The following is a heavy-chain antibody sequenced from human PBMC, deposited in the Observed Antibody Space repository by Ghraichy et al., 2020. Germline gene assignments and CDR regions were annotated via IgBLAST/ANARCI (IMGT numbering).Heavy chain of an antibody. CDR3: ARDMLEDPPPPIVGDDDAFDI. J-gene: IGHJ3*02. D-gene: IGHD1-26*01. V-gene: IGHV3-21*01. CDR2: ISSSSSYI. Sequence: GGSLRLSCAASGFTFSSYSMNWVRQAPGKGLEWVSSISSSSSYIYYADSVKGRFTISRDNAKNSLYLQMNSLRAEDTAVYYCARDMLEDPPPPIVGDDDAFDIWGQGTMVTVSS. CDR1: GFTFSSYS.